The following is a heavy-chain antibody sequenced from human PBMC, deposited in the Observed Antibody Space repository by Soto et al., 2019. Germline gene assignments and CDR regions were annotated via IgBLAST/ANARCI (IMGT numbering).Heavy chain of an antibody. Sequence: GGSLRLSCATSGFTFSSYAMGWVRQGPGKGLEWVAVVSIGGSTHYADSVRGRFTISRDNSKNTLSLQMNSLTAEDTAVYFCAKRRGAGGHFDYWGQGALVTVSS. CDR1: GFTFSSYA. J-gene: IGHJ4*02. CDR3: AKRRGAGGHFDY. V-gene: IGHV3-23*01. D-gene: IGHD2-15*01. CDR2: VSIGGST.